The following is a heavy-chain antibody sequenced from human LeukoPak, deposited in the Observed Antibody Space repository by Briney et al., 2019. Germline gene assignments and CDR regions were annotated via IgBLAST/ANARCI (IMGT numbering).Heavy chain of an antibody. CDR1: GGSISSSSYY. Sequence: SETLSLTCTVSGGSISSSSYYWGWIRQPPGKGLEWIGNIYYSGSTYNNPSLKSRVTISVDTSKNQFSLKLNSVTAADTAVYYCARRGGRHYGDYYYYMDVWGKGTTVTVSS. D-gene: IGHD4-17*01. CDR3: ARRGGRHYGDYYYYMDV. CDR2: IYYSGST. V-gene: IGHV4-39*01. J-gene: IGHJ6*03.